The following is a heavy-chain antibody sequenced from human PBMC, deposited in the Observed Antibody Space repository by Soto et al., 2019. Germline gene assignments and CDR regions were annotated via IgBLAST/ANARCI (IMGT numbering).Heavy chain of an antibody. CDR3: ARVGDCSSTSCYYYYYYYYMDV. D-gene: IGHD2-2*01. CDR2: ISSSSSYI. CDR1: GFTFSSYS. Sequence: EVQLVESGGGLVKPGGSLRLSCAASGFTFSSYSMNWVRQAPGKGLEWVSSISSSSSYIYYADSVKGQFTISRDNAKNSLYLQMNSLRAEDTAVYYCARVGDCSSTSCYYYYYYYYMDVWGKGTTVTVSS. V-gene: IGHV3-21*01. J-gene: IGHJ6*03.